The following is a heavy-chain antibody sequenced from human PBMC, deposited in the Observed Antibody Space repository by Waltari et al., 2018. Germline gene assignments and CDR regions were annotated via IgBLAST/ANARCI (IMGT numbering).Heavy chain of an antibody. CDR3: ARRAVRSRRFEAGNFDY. CDR2: INHSGST. CDR1: GGSFSGYY. V-gene: IGHV4-34*01. Sequence: QVQLQQWGAGLLKPSETLSLTCAVYGGSFSGYYWSWIRQPPGKGLEWIGEINHSGSTNYNPSLKSRVTISVDPSKNQFSLKLSSVTAADTAVYYCARRAVRSRRFEAGNFDYWGQGTLVTVSS. J-gene: IGHJ4*02. D-gene: IGHD3-22*01.